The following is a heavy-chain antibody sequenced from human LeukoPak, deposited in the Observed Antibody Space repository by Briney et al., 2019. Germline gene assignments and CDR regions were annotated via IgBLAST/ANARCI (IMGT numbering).Heavy chain of an antibody. Sequence: PGGSLRLSCAASGFTSSSYGMHWVRQAPGKGLEWVAIIWYDGSNKYYADSVKGRFTISRDNSKNTLYLQMNSLRAEDTAVYYCARELGYCSGGSCYFDYWGQGTLVTVSS. J-gene: IGHJ4*02. CDR1: GFTSSSYG. D-gene: IGHD2-15*01. CDR3: ARELGYCSGGSCYFDY. CDR2: IWYDGSNK. V-gene: IGHV3-33*01.